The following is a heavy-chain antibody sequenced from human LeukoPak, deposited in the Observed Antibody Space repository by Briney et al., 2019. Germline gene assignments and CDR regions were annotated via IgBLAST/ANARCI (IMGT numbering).Heavy chain of an antibody. J-gene: IGHJ6*02. Sequence: GGSLRLSCAASGFTFSSYGMHWVRQAPGKGLEWVAVISYDGSSKYYADSVKGRFTISRDNSKNTLYLQMNSLRAEDTAVYYCAKRRDYYYYGMDVWGQGTTVTVSS. CDR1: GFTFSSYG. V-gene: IGHV3-30*18. CDR2: ISYDGSSK. CDR3: AKRRDYYYYGMDV.